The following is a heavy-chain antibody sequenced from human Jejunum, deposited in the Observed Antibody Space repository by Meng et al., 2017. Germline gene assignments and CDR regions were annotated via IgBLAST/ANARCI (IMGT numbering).Heavy chain of an antibody. CDR2: ISPSSSSI. CDR3: ARGHCTSTNCYYDAFDI. Sequence: GESLKISCTASGFTISGYRMNWVRQAPGKGLEWVSSISPSSSSIYYADSVKGRFTISRDNAKNSLYLQMNSLRAEDTAVYYCARGHCTSTNCYYDAFDIWGQGTRVTVSS. CDR1: GFTISGYR. D-gene: IGHD2-2*01. V-gene: IGHV3-21*01. J-gene: IGHJ3*02.